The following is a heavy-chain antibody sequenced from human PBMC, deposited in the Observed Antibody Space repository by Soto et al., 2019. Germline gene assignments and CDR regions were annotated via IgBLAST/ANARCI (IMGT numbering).Heavy chain of an antibody. CDR3: ARDGEGATYYYYYGMDV. J-gene: IGHJ6*02. CDR1: GFTFSSYS. V-gene: IGHV3-21*01. Sequence: GGSLRLSCAASGFTFSSYSMNWVRQAPGKGLEWVSSISSSSSYIYYADSVKGRFTISRDNAKNSLYLQMNSLRAEDTAVYYCARDGEGATYYYYYGMDVWGQGTTVTV. D-gene: IGHD1-26*01. CDR2: ISSSSSYI.